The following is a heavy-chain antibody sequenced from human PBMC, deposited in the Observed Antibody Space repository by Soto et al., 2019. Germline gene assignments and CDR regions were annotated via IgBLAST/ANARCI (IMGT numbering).Heavy chain of an antibody. D-gene: IGHD3-16*01. V-gene: IGHV3-30*18. J-gene: IGHJ5*02. CDR2: IAYDGDKK. CDR3: AKDLDAHAWNLGGWFAV. Sequence: GGSLRLSCAACGFTFSGFCMHWVRQAPCKGLEWVAVIAYDGDKKYYASSVKGRFIISRDNSRRTVYLDMNSLRPEDTAVYYCAKDLDAHAWNLGGWFAVCGQRTHVTLSS. CDR1: GFTFSGFC.